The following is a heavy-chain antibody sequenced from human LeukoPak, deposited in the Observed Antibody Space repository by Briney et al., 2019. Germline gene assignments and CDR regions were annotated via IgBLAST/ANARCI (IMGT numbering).Heavy chain of an antibody. CDR1: GGSFSGYY. D-gene: IGHD3-3*01. J-gene: IGHJ5*02. V-gene: IGHV4-34*01. CDR2: INHSGST. Sequence: SETLSLTCAVYGGSFSGYYWNWIRQPPGKGLEWIGEINHSGSTNYNPSLKSRVTMSVDTSKNQFSLKLSSVTAADTAVYYCARSITIFGVVISSWFDPWGQGTLVTVSS. CDR3: ARSITIFGVVISSWFDP.